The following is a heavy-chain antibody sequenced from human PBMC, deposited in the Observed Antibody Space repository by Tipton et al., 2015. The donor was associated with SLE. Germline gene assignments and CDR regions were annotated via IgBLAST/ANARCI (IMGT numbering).Heavy chain of an antibody. J-gene: IGHJ4*02. Sequence: TLSLTCSVSGGSISISGYYWSWIRQHPGKGLEWIGYIYYSGSTYYNPSLKSRITISVDTSKNHFSLKLSSVTAADTAVYYCTRVSYMEQQLVTYFDYWGQGTLVTVSS. D-gene: IGHD6-13*01. V-gene: IGHV4-31*03. CDR2: IYYSGST. CDR3: TRVSYMEQQLVTYFDY. CDR1: GGSISISGYY.